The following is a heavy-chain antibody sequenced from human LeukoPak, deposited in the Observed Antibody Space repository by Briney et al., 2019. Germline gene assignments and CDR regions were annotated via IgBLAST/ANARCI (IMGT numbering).Heavy chain of an antibody. J-gene: IGHJ4*02. CDR1: DGSISSYY. CDR2: IYYSGST. Sequence: SSETLSLTCTVSDGSISSYYWSWIRQPPGKGLEWIGYIYYSGSTNYNPSLKSRVTISGDTSKNQFSLKLSSVTAADTAVYYCARDPYSSSWYRTGLDYWGQGTLVTVSS. CDR3: ARDPYSSSWYRTGLDY. D-gene: IGHD6-13*01. V-gene: IGHV4-59*12.